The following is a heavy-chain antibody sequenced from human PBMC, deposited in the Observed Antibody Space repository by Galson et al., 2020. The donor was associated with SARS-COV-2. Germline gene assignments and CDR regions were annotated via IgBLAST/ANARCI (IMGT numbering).Heavy chain of an antibody. D-gene: IGHD3-9*01. Sequence: SGPTLVKPTQTLTLTCTFSGFSLSTSGVGVGWIRQPPGKALEWLALIYWDDDKRYSPSLKSRLTITKDTSKNQVVLTMTNMDPVDTATYYCAHSTVLRYVPPDPDYSLDDWGQGTLVTVSS. CDR1: GFSLSTSGVG. V-gene: IGHV2-5*02. J-gene: IGHJ4*02. CDR2: IYWDDDK. CDR3: AHSTVLRYVPPDPDYSLDD.